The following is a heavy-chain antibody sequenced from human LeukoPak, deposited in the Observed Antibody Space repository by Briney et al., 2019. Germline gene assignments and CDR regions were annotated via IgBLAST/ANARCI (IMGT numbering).Heavy chain of an antibody. J-gene: IGHJ4*02. CDR3: ARSVGADYYFDY. CDR1: GFTFSSFS. V-gene: IGHV3-48*01. CDR2: ISYSSSLI. D-gene: IGHD3-10*01. Sequence: GGSLRLSCVASGFTFSSFSMHWVRQAPGKGLEWVSYISYSSSLIFYSDSVKGRFTISRDNAKNSLYLQMNSLRAEDTAVYYCARSVGADYYFDYWGQGTLVTVSS.